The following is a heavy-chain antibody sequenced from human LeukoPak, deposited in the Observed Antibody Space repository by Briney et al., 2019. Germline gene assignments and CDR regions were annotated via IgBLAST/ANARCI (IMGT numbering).Heavy chain of an antibody. CDR2: INPNSGGT. V-gene: IGHV1-2*02. CDR3: ARLIWFGETYYYGMDV. CDR1: GYTFTGYY. D-gene: IGHD3-10*01. J-gene: IGHJ6*02. Sequence: VASVKVSCKASGYTFTGYYMHWVRQAPGQGLEWMGWINPNSGGTNYAQKFQGRVTMTRDTSISTAYMELSSLRSEDTAVYYCARLIWFGETYYYGMDVWGQGTTVTVSS.